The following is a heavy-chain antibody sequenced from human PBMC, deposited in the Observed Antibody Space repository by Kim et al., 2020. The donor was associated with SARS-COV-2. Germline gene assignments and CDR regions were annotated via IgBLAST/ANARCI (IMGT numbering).Heavy chain of an antibody. D-gene: IGHD6-19*01. J-gene: IGHJ6*02. CDR3: ARGDSSGWYYYYGMDV. V-gene: IGHV4-59*09. Sequence: SRKSRVTMSVDTSETQFSLKLSSVTAADTAVYYCARGDSSGWYYYYGMDVWGQGTTVTVSS.